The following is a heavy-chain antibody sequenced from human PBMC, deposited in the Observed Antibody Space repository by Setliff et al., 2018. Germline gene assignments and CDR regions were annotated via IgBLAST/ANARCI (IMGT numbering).Heavy chain of an antibody. CDR2: IYHSGST. Sequence: SETLSLTCTVSGYSISNDYFWGWIRQPPGKGLEWIGSIYHSGSTSYYPSLKSRVTISVDTSKNQFSLNLSSVTAADAAVYYCVKHRSYFDYWGQGTLVTVST. V-gene: IGHV4-38-2*02. J-gene: IGHJ4*02. CDR3: VKHRSYFDY. CDR1: GYSISNDYF.